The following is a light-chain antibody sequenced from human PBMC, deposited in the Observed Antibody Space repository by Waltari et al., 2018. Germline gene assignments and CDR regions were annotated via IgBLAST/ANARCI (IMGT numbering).Light chain of an antibody. V-gene: IGKV1-5*03. CDR2: KAS. CDR1: QNAIRW. J-gene: IGKJ2*01. Sequence: DIQMTQSTSTLYASVGDRVTITCRARQNAIRWLAWFQQTLGKAHKVLIYKASNSEHGVPSRVCVDGSGTEFTLTISSLQPDDFATYYFLQYSGYPDTLGQGTKLDI. CDR3: LQYSGYPDT.